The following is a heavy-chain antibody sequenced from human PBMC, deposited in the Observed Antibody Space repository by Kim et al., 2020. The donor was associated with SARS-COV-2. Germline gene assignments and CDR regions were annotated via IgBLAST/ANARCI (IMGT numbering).Heavy chain of an antibody. CDR2: IGDTGFRT. D-gene: IGHD2-2*01. CDR3: DASDY. V-gene: IGHV3-23*01. Sequence: GGSLRLSCAASGFSFTNFAMSWARQAPGKGLEWVSTIGDTGFRTHYADSVKGRFIISRDNSRNTLFLQMNSLRAEDTAVYYCDASDYWGQGSLVTVSS. CDR1: GFSFTNFA. J-gene: IGHJ4*02.